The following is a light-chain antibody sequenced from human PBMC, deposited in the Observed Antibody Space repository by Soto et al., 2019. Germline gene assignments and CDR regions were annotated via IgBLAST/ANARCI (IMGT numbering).Light chain of an antibody. CDR3: QQYNSYSSWT. V-gene: IGKV3-20*01. CDR1: QSASSSY. CDR2: GAA. Sequence: IVLTQSPGTLALSPGERATLSCRASQSASSSYLAWYQQKPGQAPRLLIYGAATRATGIPARFSGSGSGTEFTLTISSLQTDDFATYYCQQYNSYSSWTFGQGTKVDIK. J-gene: IGKJ1*01.